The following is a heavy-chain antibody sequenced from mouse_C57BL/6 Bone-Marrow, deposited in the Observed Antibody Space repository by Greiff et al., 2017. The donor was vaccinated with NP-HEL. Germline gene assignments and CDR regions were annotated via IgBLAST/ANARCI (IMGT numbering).Heavy chain of an antibody. D-gene: IGHD2-2*01. CDR2: IYPGGGYT. CDR1: GYTFTNYW. V-gene: IGHV1-63*01. CDR3: ARWGVTNAMDY. Sequence: QVQLQQSGAELVRPGTSVKMSCKASGYTFTNYWIGWAKQRPGHGLEWIGDIYPGGGYTNYNEQFKGKATLTADKSSSTAYMQFSSLTSEDSAIYYCARWGVTNAMDYWGQGTSVTVSS. J-gene: IGHJ4*01.